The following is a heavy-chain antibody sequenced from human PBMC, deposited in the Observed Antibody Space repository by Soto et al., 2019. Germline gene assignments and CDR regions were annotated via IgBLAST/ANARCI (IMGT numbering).Heavy chain of an antibody. CDR3: ARDTKMYDFWSGYNDY. J-gene: IGHJ4*02. D-gene: IGHD3-3*01. CDR1: GYTFTSYG. V-gene: IGHV1-18*01. CDR2: ISAYNGNT. Sequence: GASVKVSCKASGYTFTSYGISWVRQAPGQGLEWMGWISAYNGNTNYAQKLQGRVTMTTDTSTSTAYMELRSLRSDDTAVYYCARDTKMYDFWSGYNDYWGQGTLVTVSS.